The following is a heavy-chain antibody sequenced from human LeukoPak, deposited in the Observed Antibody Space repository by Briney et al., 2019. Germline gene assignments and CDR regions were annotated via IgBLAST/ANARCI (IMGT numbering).Heavy chain of an antibody. CDR1: GFTFSSYS. V-gene: IGHV3-21*01. CDR2: ISSSSSYI. D-gene: IGHD3-3*01. CDR3: ARAHIQYDFWSGYYGY. J-gene: IGHJ4*02. Sequence: GGSLRLSCAASGFTFSSYSMNWVRQAPGKGLEWVSSISSSSSYIYYADSVKGRFTISRDNAKNSLYLQMNSLRAEDTAVYYCARAHIQYDFWSGYYGYWGQGTLVTVSS.